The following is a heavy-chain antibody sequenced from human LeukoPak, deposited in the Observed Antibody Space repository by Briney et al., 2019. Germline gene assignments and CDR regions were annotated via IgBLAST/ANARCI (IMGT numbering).Heavy chain of an antibody. V-gene: IGHV3-7*04. D-gene: IGHD1-1*01. J-gene: IGHJ4*02. CDR1: GFTFSNFW. CDR3: ARGDDFSGDH. Sequence: GGSLRPSCAVSGFTFSNFWMSWVRQAPGRGLEWVANIHPEGNEKYHVESVKGRFTISRDNTKNLLFLQMNGLRVEDTAVYYCARGDDFSGDHWGQGTLVTVSS. CDR2: IHPEGNEK.